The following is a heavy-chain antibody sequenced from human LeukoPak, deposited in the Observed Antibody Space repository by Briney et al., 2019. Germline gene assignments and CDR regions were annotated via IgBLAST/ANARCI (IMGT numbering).Heavy chain of an antibody. CDR2: ISAYNGNT. J-gene: IGHJ4*02. D-gene: IGHD3-22*01. CDR1: GYTFTSYG. CDR3: ARDLRYYDSSGYYGHFDY. V-gene: IGHV1-18*01. Sequence: ASVKVSCKASGYTFTSYGISWVRQAPGQGLEWMGWISAYNGNTNYAQKLQGRVTMTTDTSTSTAYMELRSLRSDDTAEYYCARDLRYYDSSGYYGHFDYWGQGTLVTVSS.